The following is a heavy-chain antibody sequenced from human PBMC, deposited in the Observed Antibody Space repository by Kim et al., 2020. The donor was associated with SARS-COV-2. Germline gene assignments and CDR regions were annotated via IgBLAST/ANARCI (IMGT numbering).Heavy chain of an antibody. V-gene: IGHV3-73*01. J-gene: IGHJ5*02. D-gene: IGHD1-26*01. CDR3: TSAPDIVGVSTTVS. Sequence: GGSLRLSCAASGFTFSVSAMHWVRQASGKGLEWVGRIRSKTNSYATIYAASVNGRFTISRDDSKNTAYLQMNSLKTEDTAVYYCTSAPDIVGVSTTVSWGQGTLVTVSS. CDR1: GFTFSVSA. CDR2: IRSKTNSYAT.